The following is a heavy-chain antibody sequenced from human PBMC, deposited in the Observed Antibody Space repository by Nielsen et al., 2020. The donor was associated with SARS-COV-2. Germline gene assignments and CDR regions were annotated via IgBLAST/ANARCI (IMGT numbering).Heavy chain of an antibody. Sequence: GGSLRLSCAASGFTFSSYGMHWVRQAPGKGLEWVSGISWNSGSIGYADSVKGRFTISRDNAKNSMSLQMNSLRVEDTAVYYCARDWSRAFDVWGQGTMVTVSS. CDR2: ISWNSGSI. V-gene: IGHV3-9*01. CDR3: ARDWSRAFDV. J-gene: IGHJ3*01. CDR1: GFTFSSYG.